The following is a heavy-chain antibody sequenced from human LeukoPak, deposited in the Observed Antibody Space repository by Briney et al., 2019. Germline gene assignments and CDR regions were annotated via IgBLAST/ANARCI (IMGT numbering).Heavy chain of an antibody. CDR2: ISSSSYHI. CDR1: GSTFTSYG. CDR3: ARAYCSSTRCDYYFDS. V-gene: IGHV3-21*06. D-gene: IGHD2-2*01. Sequence: GGSLRLSCAASGSTFTSYGMNWVRQAPGKGLERVSSISSSSYHINYADSVRGRFTISRDNAKNSLYLQMNSLRAEDTAVYYCARAYCSSTRCDYYFDSWGQGTLVTVSS. J-gene: IGHJ4*02.